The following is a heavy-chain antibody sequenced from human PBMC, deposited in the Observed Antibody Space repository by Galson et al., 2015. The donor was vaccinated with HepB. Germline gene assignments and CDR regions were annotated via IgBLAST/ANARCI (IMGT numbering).Heavy chain of an antibody. D-gene: IGHD2-15*01. CDR3: VYCSGGGCYHTGFDP. V-gene: IGHV1-69*13. CDR1: GGTFSSYA. CDR2: IIPIFGTA. Sequence: SVKVSCKASGGTFSSYAISWVRQAPGQGLEWMGGIIPIFGTANYAQKFQGRVTITADESTSTAYMELSSLRSEDTAVYYCVYCSGGGCYHTGFDPWGQGTLVTVSS. J-gene: IGHJ5*02.